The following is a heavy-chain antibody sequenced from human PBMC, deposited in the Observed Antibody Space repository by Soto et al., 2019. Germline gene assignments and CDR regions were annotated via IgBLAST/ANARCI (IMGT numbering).Heavy chain of an antibody. CDR2: IYNTGSS. CDR1: GDSVSSYY. Sequence: PSETLSLTCSVSGDSVSSYYWTWIRQSPGKGLEWIGNIYNTGSSNYNPSLKGRLTISVDPSKNQFSLKLTSVTAADTAMYYCARPKTIGAAAGKGWFDPWGQGTLVTVSS. J-gene: IGHJ5*02. CDR3: ARPKTIGAAAGKGWFDP. V-gene: IGHV4-4*08. D-gene: IGHD6-13*01.